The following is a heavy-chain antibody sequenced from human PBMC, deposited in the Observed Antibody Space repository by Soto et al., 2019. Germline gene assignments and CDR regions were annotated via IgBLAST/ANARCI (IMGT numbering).Heavy chain of an antibody. J-gene: IGHJ4*02. CDR2: IYYSGST. D-gene: IGHD4-17*01. V-gene: IGHV4-59*08. CDR1: GGSISSYY. Sequence: PSETLSLTCTVSGGSISSYYWSWIRQPPGKGLEWIGYIYYSGSTNYNPSLKSRVTISVDTSKNQFSLKLSSVTAADTAVYYCARASTTVTTLDYWGQGTLVTVS. CDR3: ARASTTVTTLDY.